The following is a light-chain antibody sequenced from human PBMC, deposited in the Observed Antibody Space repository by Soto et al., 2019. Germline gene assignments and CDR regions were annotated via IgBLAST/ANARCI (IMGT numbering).Light chain of an antibody. CDR2: DVS. CDR1: SSDVGGYNY. Sequence: QSVLTQPASVSGSPGQSINISSTGTSSDVGGYNYVSWYQQHPGKAPKLIIYDVSNRPSGVSNRFSGSKSGNTASLAISGLQAEDEADYYCSSYTSSSTRVVFGGGTKLTVL. CDR3: SSYTSSSTRVV. V-gene: IGLV2-14*01. J-gene: IGLJ2*01.